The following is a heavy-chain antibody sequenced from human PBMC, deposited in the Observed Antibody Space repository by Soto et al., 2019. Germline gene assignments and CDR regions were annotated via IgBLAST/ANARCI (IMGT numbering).Heavy chain of an antibody. CDR1: GYTFTSYG. Sequence: GASVKVSCKASGYTFTSYGISWVRQAPGQGLEWMGWISAYNGNTNYAQKLQGRVTMTTDTSTSTAYMELRSLRSDDTAVYYCARDGGVGGAPFELYYYYGMDVWGQGTTVTVSS. D-gene: IGHD2-8*02. J-gene: IGHJ6*02. CDR3: ARDGGVGGAPFELYYYYGMDV. V-gene: IGHV1-18*04. CDR2: ISAYNGNT.